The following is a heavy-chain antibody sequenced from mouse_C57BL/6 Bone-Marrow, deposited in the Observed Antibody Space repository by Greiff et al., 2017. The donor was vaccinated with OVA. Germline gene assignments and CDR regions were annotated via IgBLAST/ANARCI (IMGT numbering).Heavy chain of an antibody. CDR2: IWSGGST. CDR1: GFSLTSYG. J-gene: IGHJ2*01. CDR3: ARNSLGLRRRYFDY. V-gene: IGHV2-2*01. Sequence: QVQLKESGPGLVQPSQSLSITCTVSGFSLTSYGVHWVRHSPGKGLEWLGVIWSGGSTDYKSAFIARLSMSKDNSKLQVFFKMNSLQAYDTAIYYCARNSLGLRRRYFDYWGQGTTLTVSS. D-gene: IGHD2-4*01.